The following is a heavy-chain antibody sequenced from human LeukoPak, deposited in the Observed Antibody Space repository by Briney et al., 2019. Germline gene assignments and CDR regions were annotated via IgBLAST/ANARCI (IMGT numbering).Heavy chain of an antibody. CDR1: GYTYTNYW. CDR2: IGPSDSDT. D-gene: IGHD6-25*01. Sequence: GESLKISCEGSGYTYTNYWITWVRQMPRKGLEWMGRIGPSDSDTTYSPSFQGHVTILVDKSITTAYLQWSGLEASDTAMYYCAGHALGSSGFHYFDYWGQGTLVTVSS. J-gene: IGHJ4*02. V-gene: IGHV5-10-1*01. CDR3: AGHALGSSGFHYFDY.